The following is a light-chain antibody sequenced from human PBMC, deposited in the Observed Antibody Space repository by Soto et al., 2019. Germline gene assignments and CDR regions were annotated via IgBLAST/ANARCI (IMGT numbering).Light chain of an antibody. Sequence: DIVMTQSPDSLAVSPGERATLSCRASQSVTSSYLAWYQQKPGQAPRLLIYGASSRATGIPDRFSGSGSGTDFTLTISRLEPEDFAVYYCQQYGNSRWTFGQGTKVDIK. CDR3: QQYGNSRWT. V-gene: IGKV3-20*01. CDR2: GAS. J-gene: IGKJ1*01. CDR1: QSVTSSY.